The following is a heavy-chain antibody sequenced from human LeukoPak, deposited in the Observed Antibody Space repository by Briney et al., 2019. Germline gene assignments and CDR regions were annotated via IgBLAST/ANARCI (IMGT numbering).Heavy chain of an antibody. J-gene: IGHJ6*02. V-gene: IGHV1-18*01. CDR3: ARARLQLYYYYGMDV. CDR2: ISAYNGNT. Sequence: GASVKVACKASGYTFTNYGISWVRQAPGQGLEWMGWISAYNGNTNYAQKLQGRVTMTTDTSTSTAYMELRSLRSDDTAVYYCARARLQLYYYYGMDVWGQGTTVTVSS. D-gene: IGHD4-11*01. CDR1: GYTFTNYG.